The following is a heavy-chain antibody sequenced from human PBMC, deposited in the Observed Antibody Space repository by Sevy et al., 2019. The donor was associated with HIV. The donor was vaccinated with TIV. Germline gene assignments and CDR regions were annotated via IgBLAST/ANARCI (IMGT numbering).Heavy chain of an antibody. J-gene: IGHJ4*02. CDR3: VKSPLVVVAATLDY. CDR2: ISGSGGST. V-gene: IGHV3-23*01. D-gene: IGHD2-15*01. Sequence: GGSLRLSCAASGFTFSSYAMSWVRQAPGKGLEWVSAISGSGGSTYYADSVKGRFTISRDNSKNTLYLQMNSLRAEDTAVYYCVKSPLVVVAATLDYWGQGTLVTVSS. CDR1: GFTFSSYA.